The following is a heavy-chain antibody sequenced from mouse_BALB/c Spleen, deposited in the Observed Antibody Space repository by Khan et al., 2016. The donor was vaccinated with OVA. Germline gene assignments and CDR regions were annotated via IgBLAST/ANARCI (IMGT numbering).Heavy chain of an antibody. CDR3: ARDGSRYNYAMDY. Sequence: EVKLLESGPGLVKPSQSLSLTCTVTGYSITSYYAWNWIRQFPGNQLEWMGHISYSGSTSYNPSLKSRISITRDTSKNQFFLQLNSVTTEDTATCYCARDGSRYNYAMDYWGQGTAVTVSS. CDR1: GYSITSYYA. V-gene: IGHV3-2*02. CDR2: ISYSGST. J-gene: IGHJ4*01. D-gene: IGHD2-3*01.